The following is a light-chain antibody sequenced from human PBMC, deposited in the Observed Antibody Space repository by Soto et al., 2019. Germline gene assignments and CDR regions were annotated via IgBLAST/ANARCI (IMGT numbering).Light chain of an antibody. CDR3: QQSYSTMWT. V-gene: IGKV1-39*01. CDR2: AAS. CDR1: QSISSY. J-gene: IGKJ1*01. Sequence: DIQMTQSPSSLSASVGDRVTIPCRASQSISSYLNWYQQKPGKAPKLLIYAASSWQSGVPSRFSGSGSGTDFTLTISSLQPEDFATYYCQQSYSTMWTFGQGTKVEIK.